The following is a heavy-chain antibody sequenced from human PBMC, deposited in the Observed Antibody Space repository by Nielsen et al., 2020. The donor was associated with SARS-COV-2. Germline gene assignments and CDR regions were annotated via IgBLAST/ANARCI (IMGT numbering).Heavy chain of an antibody. V-gene: IGHV3-30*18. CDR3: AKDFTFDY. CDR2: ISYDGSNK. J-gene: IGHJ4*02. CDR1: GFTFSSYG. Sequence: GESLKISCAASGFTFSSYGMHWVRQAPGKGLKWVAVISYDGSNKYYADSVKGRFTISRDNSKNTLYLQMNSLRAEDTAVYYCAKDFTFDYWGQGTLVTVSS.